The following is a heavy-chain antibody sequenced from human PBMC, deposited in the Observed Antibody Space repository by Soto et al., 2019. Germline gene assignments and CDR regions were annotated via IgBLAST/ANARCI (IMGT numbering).Heavy chain of an antibody. CDR1: GFTFSSYS. V-gene: IGHV3-48*02. CDR3: ARAGWLQSFSYFDY. Sequence: PGGSLRLSCAASGFTFSSYSMNWVRQAPGKGLEWVSYISSSSSTIYYADSVKGRFTISRDNAKNSLYLQMNSLRDEDTAVYYCARAGWLQSFSYFDYWGQGTLVTVSS. CDR2: ISSSSSTI. D-gene: IGHD5-12*01. J-gene: IGHJ4*02.